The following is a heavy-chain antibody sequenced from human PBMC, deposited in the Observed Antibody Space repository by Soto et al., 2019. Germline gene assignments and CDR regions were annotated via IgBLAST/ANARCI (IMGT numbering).Heavy chain of an antibody. V-gene: IGHV3-48*01. CDR2: ISSSSSTI. J-gene: IGHJ3*02. CDR1: GFTFSSYS. D-gene: IGHD2-15*01. CDR3: ASYLVVAATPYAFDI. Sequence: GGSLRLSCAASGFTFSSYSMNWVRQAPGEGLEWVSYISSSSSTIYYADSVKGRFTISRDNAKNSLYLQMNSLRAEDTAVYYCASYLVVAATPYAFDIWGQGTMVTVSS.